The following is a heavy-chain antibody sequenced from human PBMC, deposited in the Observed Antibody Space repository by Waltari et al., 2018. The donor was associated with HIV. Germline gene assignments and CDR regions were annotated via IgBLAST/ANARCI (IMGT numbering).Heavy chain of an antibody. CDR3: ARRGGLTYYYTMDV. V-gene: IGHV3-33*01. D-gene: IGHD3-10*01. J-gene: IGHJ6*02. CDR1: GFNFSSYG. CDR2: RWYEGNNK. Sequence: QVQLVESGGGVVQPGRSLRLSCAASGFNFSSYGMHGVRQAPGKGREWVAVRWYEGNNKYYADSVKSRFAISRDNSKNTLYLQRNSLRAEDTAVYFCARRGGLTYYYTMDVWGQGTTVTVSS.